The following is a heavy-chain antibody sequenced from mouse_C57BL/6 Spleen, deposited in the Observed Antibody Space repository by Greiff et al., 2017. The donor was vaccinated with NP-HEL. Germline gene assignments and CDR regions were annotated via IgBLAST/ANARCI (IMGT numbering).Heavy chain of an antibody. CDR1: GYSFTGYY. Sequence: VHVKQSGPELVKPGASVKISCKASGYSFTGYYMNWVKQSPEKSLEWIGEINPSTGGTTYNQKFKAKATLTVDKSSSTAYMQLKSLTSEDSAVYYCARGGSSILWYFDVWGTGTTVTVSS. V-gene: IGHV1-42*01. J-gene: IGHJ1*03. D-gene: IGHD1-1*01. CDR2: INPSTGGT. CDR3: ARGGSSILWYFDV.